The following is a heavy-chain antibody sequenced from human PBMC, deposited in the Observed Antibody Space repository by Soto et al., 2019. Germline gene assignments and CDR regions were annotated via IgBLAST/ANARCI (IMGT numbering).Heavy chain of an antibody. D-gene: IGHD3-10*01. Sequence: SETLSLTCTVSGGSISSSSYYWGWIRQPPGKGLEWIGSIYYSGSTYYNPSLKSRVTISVDTSKNQSSLKLSSVTAADTAVYYCARQGYYGSGSCYNRYYYYYMDVWGKGTTVTVSS. CDR3: ARQGYYGSGSCYNRYYYYYMDV. V-gene: IGHV4-39*01. CDR2: IYYSGST. CDR1: GGSISSSSYY. J-gene: IGHJ6*03.